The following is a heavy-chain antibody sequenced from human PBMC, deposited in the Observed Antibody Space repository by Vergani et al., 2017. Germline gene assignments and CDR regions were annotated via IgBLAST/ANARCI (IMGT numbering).Heavy chain of an antibody. CDR2: INPSGGST. Sequence: QVQLLQSGAEVKKPGASVKVSCKASGYTFTSYYMHWVRQAPGQGLEWMGIINPSGGSTSYAQKFQGRVTMTRDTSTSTVYMELSSLRSEDTAVYYCARDPQAVVVAATSGWFDPWGQGTLVTVSS. D-gene: IGHD2-15*01. V-gene: IGHV1-46*01. CDR3: ARDPQAVVVAATSGWFDP. J-gene: IGHJ5*02. CDR1: GYTFTSYY.